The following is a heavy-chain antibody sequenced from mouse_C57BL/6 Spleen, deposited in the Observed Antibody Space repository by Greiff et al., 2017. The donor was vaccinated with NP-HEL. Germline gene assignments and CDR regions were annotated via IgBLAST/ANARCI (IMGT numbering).Heavy chain of an antibody. CDR1: GFSLTSYG. V-gene: IGHV2-2*01. CDR3: ARNPLYYYGSSYAMDY. D-gene: IGHD1-1*01. Sequence: VQRVESGPGLVQPSQSLSITCTVSGFSLTSYGVHWVRQSPGKGLEWLGVIWSGGSTDYNAAFISRLSISKDNSKSQVFFKMNSLQADDTAIYYCARNPLYYYGSSYAMDYWGQGTSVTVSS. J-gene: IGHJ4*01. CDR2: IWSGGST.